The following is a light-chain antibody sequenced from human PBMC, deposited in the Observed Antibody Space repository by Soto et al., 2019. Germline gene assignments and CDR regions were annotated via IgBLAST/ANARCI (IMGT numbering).Light chain of an antibody. CDR3: QQSLSSPEIT. CDR2: AAS. V-gene: IGKV1-39*01. J-gene: IGKJ5*01. Sequence: DIQMTQSPSSLSASVGDRVTIPCRTNQTIINYLNWSQQKPGKAPKLLISAASSLQSGVPSRFTGSGSGTDFTLTISSLQPDDLGTYYCQQSLSSPEITFGQGTRLEIK. CDR1: QTIINY.